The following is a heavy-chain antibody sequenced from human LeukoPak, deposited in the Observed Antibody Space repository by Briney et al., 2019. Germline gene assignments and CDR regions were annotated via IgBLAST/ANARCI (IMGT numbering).Heavy chain of an antibody. J-gene: IGHJ4*02. CDR2: ISSSGSTI. Sequence: PGGSLRLSCAASGFTFSYYSMNWVRQAPGKGLEWVSYISSSGSTIYYADSVKGRFTISRDNAKNSLYLQMNSLRAEDTAVYYCARGGIPNYSGSSGYYFGQFWGQGTLVTVSS. CDR3: ARGGIPNYSGSSGYYFGQF. CDR1: GFTFSYYS. D-gene: IGHD3-22*01. V-gene: IGHV3-48*01.